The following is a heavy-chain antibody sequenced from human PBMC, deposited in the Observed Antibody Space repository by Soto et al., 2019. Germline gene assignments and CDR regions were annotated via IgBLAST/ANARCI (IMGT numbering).Heavy chain of an antibody. V-gene: IGHV3-23*01. Sequence: EVQLLESGGGLVQPGGSLRLSCAASGFTFSSYAMSWVRQAPGKGLEWVSVITGGVGVTYYADSVKGRLTVSRDNAKNTLYLQANSLSAEDTAVYNCAKVQRETFNTWYWHYWGQGNVVTV. CDR1: GFTFSSYA. CDR2: ITGGVGVT. CDR3: AKVQRETFNTWYWHY. J-gene: IGHJ4*02. D-gene: IGHD2-8*02.